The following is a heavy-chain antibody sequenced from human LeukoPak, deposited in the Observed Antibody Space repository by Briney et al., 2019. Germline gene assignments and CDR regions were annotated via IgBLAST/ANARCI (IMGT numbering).Heavy chain of an antibody. J-gene: IGHJ4*02. CDR3: ARAGPYCSGGSCYFHGLFGY. CDR2: INPNSGGT. V-gene: IGHV1-2*02. Sequence: ASVKVSCKASGCTFTGYYMHWVRQAPGQGLEWMGWINPNSGGTNYAQKFQGRVTMTRDTSISTAYMELSRLRSDDTAVYYCARAGPYCSGGSCYFHGLFGYWGQGTLVTVSS. CDR1: GCTFTGYY. D-gene: IGHD2-15*01.